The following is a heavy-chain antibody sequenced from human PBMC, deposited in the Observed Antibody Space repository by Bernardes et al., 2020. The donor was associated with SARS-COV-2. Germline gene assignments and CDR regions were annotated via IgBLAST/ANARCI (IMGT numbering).Heavy chain of an antibody. CDR3: ARTYYYDSSGYPEYFQH. CDR2: IIPILGIA. CDR1: GGTFSSYT. Sequence: SVKVSCKASGGTFSSYTISWVRQAPGQGLEWMGRIIPILGIANYAQKFQGRVTITADKSTSTAYMELSSLRSEDTAVYYCARTYYYDSSGYPEYFQHCGKGTLVTVSS. J-gene: IGHJ1*01. V-gene: IGHV1-69*02. D-gene: IGHD3-22*01.